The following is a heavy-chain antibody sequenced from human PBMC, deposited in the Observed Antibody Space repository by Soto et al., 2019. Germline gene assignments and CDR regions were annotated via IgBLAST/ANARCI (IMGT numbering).Heavy chain of an antibody. Sequence: SETLSLTCTVSGGSISSGDYYWSWIRQPPGKGLEWIGYIYYSGSTYYNPSLKSRVTISVDTSKNQFSLKLSSVTAADTAVYYCARVGVSKYYYDSSGYYYWMSEGYYYGMDVWGQGTTVTVSS. V-gene: IGHV4-30-4*01. CDR1: GGSISSGDYY. J-gene: IGHJ6*02. D-gene: IGHD3-22*01. CDR3: ARVGVSKYYYDSSGYYYWMSEGYYYGMDV. CDR2: IYYSGST.